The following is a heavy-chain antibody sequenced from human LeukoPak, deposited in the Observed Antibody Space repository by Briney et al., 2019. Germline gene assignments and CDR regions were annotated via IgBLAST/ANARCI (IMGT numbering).Heavy chain of an antibody. Sequence: ASVKVSCKASGGTFSSYAISWVRQAPGQGLEWMGGIIPIFGTANYAQKFQGRVTITADESTSTAYMELSSLRSEDTAVYYCARAGPYCSGTSCSFDYWGQGTLVTVSS. D-gene: IGHD2-2*01. CDR3: ARAGPYCSGTSCSFDY. CDR2: IIPIFGTA. CDR1: GGTFSSYA. J-gene: IGHJ4*02. V-gene: IGHV1-69*13.